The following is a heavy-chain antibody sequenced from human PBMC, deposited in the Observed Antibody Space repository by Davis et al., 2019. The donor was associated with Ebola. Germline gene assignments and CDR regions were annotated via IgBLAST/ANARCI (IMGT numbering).Heavy chain of an antibody. CDR3: AKATEYGSGSYGYRYGMDV. CDR2: MYSGGTT. CDR1: GFSVSTKY. Sequence: GESLKISCAASGFSVSTKYMNWVRQAPGKGLQWVSIMYSGGTTYYADSVKGRFTISRDNSKNTLYLQMNSLRAEDTAVYYCAKATEYGSGSYGYRYGMDVWGQGTTVTVSS. D-gene: IGHD3-10*01. J-gene: IGHJ6*02. V-gene: IGHV3-53*01.